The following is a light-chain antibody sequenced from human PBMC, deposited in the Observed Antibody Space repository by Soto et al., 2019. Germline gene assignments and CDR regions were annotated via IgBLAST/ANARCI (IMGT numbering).Light chain of an antibody. CDR1: SSNIGNND. CDR2: ESN. CDR3: GTWDNSLRAGV. Sequence: SVLTQPPSLSAAPGQKVTVSCSGSSSNIGNNDVSWYQQLPGTAPKLLMYESNKRPSGIPDRFSGSKSGTSATLGIAGLQTGDEADYYCGTWDNSLRAGVFGGGTKLTVL. J-gene: IGLJ2*01. V-gene: IGLV1-51*02.